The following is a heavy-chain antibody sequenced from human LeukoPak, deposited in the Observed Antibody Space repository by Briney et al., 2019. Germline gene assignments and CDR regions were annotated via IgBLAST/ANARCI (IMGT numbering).Heavy chain of an antibody. CDR1: GFTFSSYG. V-gene: IGHV3-33*06. D-gene: IGHD3-22*01. CDR3: AKDLPSGYYDSSGYTSPNWFDP. CDR2: IWYDGSDK. Sequence: PGGSRRLSCAASGFTFSSYGMHWVRQAPGKGLEWVAVIWYDGSDKYYADSVKGRFTISRDNSKNTLYLQMNSLRAEDTAVYYCAKDLPSGYYDSSGYTSPNWFDPWGQGTLVTVSS. J-gene: IGHJ5*02.